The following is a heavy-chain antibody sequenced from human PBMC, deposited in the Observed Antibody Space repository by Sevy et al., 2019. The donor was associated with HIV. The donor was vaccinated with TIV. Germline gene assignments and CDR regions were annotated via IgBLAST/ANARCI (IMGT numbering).Heavy chain of an antibody. CDR3: AADGYCSSTSSFASNTYYGMDV. V-gene: IGHV1-58*01. J-gene: IGHJ6*02. CDR1: GFTFTSSA. CDR2: IVVGSGNT. D-gene: IGHD2-2*03. Sequence: ASVKVSCKASGFTFTSSAVQWVRQARGQRLEWIGWIVVGSGNTNYAQKFQERVTITRDMSTSTAYMELSSLRSEATAVYYCAADGYCSSTSSFASNTYYGMDVWGQGTTVTVSS.